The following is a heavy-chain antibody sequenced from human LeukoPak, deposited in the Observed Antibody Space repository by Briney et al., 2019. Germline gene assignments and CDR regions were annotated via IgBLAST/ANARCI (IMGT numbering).Heavy chain of an antibody. CDR1: GFTFSSYE. J-gene: IGHJ4*02. CDR3: ATLGGRDGYKSFDY. Sequence: GGSLRLSCAASGFTFSSYEMNWVRQAPGKGLEWVSYISSSGSTIYYADSVKGRFTISRDNAKNSLYLQMNSLRTEDTALYYCATLGGRDGYKSFDYWGQGTLVTVSS. CDR2: ISSSGSTI. D-gene: IGHD5-24*01. V-gene: IGHV3-48*03.